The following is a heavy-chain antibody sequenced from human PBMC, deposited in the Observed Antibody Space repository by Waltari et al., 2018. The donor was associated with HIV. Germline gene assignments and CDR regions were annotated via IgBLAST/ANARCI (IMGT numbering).Heavy chain of an antibody. J-gene: IGHJ4*02. Sequence: EVQLVESGGGSVQPGGSLRLSCAASGFTFSQYTMHWVRQAPGKGLEWISYINSGSSTIYYADSVKGRFTISRDNAKSSLYLQINSLRAEDTAVYFCARDASYVKYDYWGQGTLVTVSS. CDR2: INSGSSTI. CDR3: ARDASYVKYDY. D-gene: IGHD2-8*01. CDR1: GFTFSQYT. V-gene: IGHV3-48*04.